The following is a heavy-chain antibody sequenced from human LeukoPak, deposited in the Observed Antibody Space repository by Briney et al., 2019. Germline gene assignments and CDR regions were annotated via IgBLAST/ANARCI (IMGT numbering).Heavy chain of an antibody. V-gene: IGHV4-39*07. J-gene: IGHJ6*03. CDR2: IYYSGST. CDR3: AGETMGVYGDYMDV. Sequence: SETLSLTCTVSGGSISSSSYYWGWIRQPPGKGLEWIGSIYYSGSTYYNPSLKSRVTISVDTSKNQFSLKLSSVTAADSATYYCAGETMGVYGDYMDVWGKGTAVTVSS. D-gene: IGHD4/OR15-4a*01. CDR1: GGSISSSSYY.